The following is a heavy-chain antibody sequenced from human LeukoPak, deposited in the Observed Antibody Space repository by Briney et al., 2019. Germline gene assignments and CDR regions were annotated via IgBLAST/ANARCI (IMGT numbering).Heavy chain of an antibody. V-gene: IGHV1-2*02. D-gene: IGHD3-9*01. CDR2: INPNSGGT. Sequence: ASVKVSCKASGYTFTGYYMHWVRQAPGQGLEWMGWINPNSGGTNYAQKFQGRVTMTRDTSISTAYMELSRLRSGDTAVYYCASVGPLRYFDWLYFDYWGQGTLVTVSS. CDR3: ASVGPLRYFDWLYFDY. J-gene: IGHJ4*02. CDR1: GYTFTGYY.